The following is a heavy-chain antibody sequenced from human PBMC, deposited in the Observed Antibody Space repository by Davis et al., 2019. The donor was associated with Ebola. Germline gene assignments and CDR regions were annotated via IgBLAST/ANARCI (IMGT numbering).Heavy chain of an antibody. Sequence: GGSLRLSCAASGFTFSSYSMNWVRQAPGKGLEWVAVIWYDGSNKYYADSVKGRFTISRDNSKNTLYLQMNSLRAEDTAVYYCAKGGSTRYYYYGMDVWGQGTTVTVSS. CDR1: GFTFSSYS. CDR2: IWYDGSNK. J-gene: IGHJ6*02. D-gene: IGHD2-15*01. V-gene: IGHV3-33*06. CDR3: AKGGSTRYYYYGMDV.